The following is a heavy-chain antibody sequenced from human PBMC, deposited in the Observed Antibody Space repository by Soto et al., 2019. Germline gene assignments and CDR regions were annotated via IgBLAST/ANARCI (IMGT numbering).Heavy chain of an antibody. V-gene: IGHV3-23*01. CDR1: GFTFSSYA. Sequence: GGSLRLSCAASGFTFSSYAMSWVRQAPGKGLEWVSAISGSGGSTYYADSVKGRFTISRDNSKNTLYLQMNSLRAEDTAVYYCAKDRDCSGGSCYHEGMRVAFDIWGQGTMVTVSS. D-gene: IGHD2-15*01. CDR2: ISGSGGST. CDR3: AKDRDCSGGSCYHEGMRVAFDI. J-gene: IGHJ3*02.